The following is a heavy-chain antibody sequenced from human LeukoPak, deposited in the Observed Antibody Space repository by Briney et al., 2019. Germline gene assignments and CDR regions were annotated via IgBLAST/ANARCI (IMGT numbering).Heavy chain of an antibody. CDR2: IYYSGST. D-gene: IGHD3-22*01. V-gene: IGHV4-59*08. CDR3: ARLGGYYDSSGSDAFDI. CDR1: GGSISSYY. J-gene: IGHJ3*02. Sequence: KPSETLSLTCTVSGGSISSYYWSWLRQPPGKGLEWSGYIYYSGSTNYNPSLKSRVTISVDTSKNQFSLKLSSVTAADTAVYYCARLGGYYDSSGSDAFDIWGQGTMVTVSS.